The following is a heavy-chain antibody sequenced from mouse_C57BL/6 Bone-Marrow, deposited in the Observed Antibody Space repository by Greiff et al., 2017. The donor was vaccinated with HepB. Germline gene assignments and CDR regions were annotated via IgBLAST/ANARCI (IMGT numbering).Heavy chain of an antibody. Sequence: DVHLVESGGGLVKPGGSLKLSCAASGFTFSDYGMHWVRQAPEKGLEWVAYISSGSSTIYYADTVKGRFTISRDNAKNTLFLQMTSLRSEDTAMYYCARPGHMGGYAMDYWGQGTSVTVSS. D-gene: IGHD1-1*02. CDR2: ISSGSSTI. V-gene: IGHV5-17*01. CDR1: GFTFSDYG. J-gene: IGHJ4*01. CDR3: ARPGHMGGYAMDY.